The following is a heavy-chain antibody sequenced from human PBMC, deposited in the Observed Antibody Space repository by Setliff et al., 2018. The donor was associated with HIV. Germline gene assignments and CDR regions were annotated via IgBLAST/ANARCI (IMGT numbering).Heavy chain of an antibody. Sequence: PSETLSLTCTVSGDSIISSRNFWGWIRRPPGTGLDWIGSIYFSGSTYYNPSLESRVTISMDTSKNQFSLKLSSVTAADTAIYYCARYTFYSDTSGYFARRYFDLWGRGTLVTVSS. D-gene: IGHD3-22*01. V-gene: IGHV4-39*07. CDR3: ARYTFYSDTSGYFARRYFDL. J-gene: IGHJ2*01. CDR1: GDSIISSRNF. CDR2: IYFSGST.